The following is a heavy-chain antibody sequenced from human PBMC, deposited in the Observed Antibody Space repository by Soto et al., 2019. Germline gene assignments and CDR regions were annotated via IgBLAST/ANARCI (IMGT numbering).Heavy chain of an antibody. D-gene: IGHD2-2*01. CDR1: GGSISSGGYS. J-gene: IGHJ5*02. Sequence: QLQLQESGSGLEKPSQTLSLTCAVSGGSISSGGYSWSWLRQPPGKGLEWIGYIYHSGSTYYNPSLKSRVTISVDRSKNQFSLKLSSVTAADTAVYYCARVPDRWGQGTLVTVSS. CDR2: IYHSGST. CDR3: ARVPDR. V-gene: IGHV4-30-2*01.